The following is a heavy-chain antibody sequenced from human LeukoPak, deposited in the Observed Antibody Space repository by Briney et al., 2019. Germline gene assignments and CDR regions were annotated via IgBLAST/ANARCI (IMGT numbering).Heavy chain of an antibody. CDR1: GFIFSDYS. D-gene: IGHD7-27*01. V-gene: IGHV3-48*01. CDR2: IRGSSTDI. Sequence: GGSLRLSCEASGFIFSDYSMNWVRQAPGKGLEWIAYIRGSSTDITYADSVKGRFSIYRDDAKNSLYLQMGSLRAEDTAVYYCVRDHHWAFDHWGQGILVTVSS. J-gene: IGHJ4*02. CDR3: VRDHHWAFDH.